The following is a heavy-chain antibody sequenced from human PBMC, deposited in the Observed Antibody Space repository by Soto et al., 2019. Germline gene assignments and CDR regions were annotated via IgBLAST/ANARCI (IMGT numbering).Heavy chain of an antibody. V-gene: IGHV3-74*01. CDR1: GFTFSSYW. J-gene: IGHJ3*02. D-gene: IGHD4-17*01. CDR3: ARVADYGDDAFDI. Sequence: PGGSLRLSCAASGFTFSSYWMHWVRQAPGKGLVWVSRINSDGSSTSYADSVKGRFTISRDNAKNTLYLQMNSLRAEDTAVYYCARVADYGDDAFDIWGQGTMVTVSS. CDR2: INSDGSST.